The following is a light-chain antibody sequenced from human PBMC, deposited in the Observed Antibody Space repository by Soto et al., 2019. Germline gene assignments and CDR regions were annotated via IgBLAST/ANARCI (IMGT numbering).Light chain of an antibody. CDR2: LNSDGSH. V-gene: IGLV4-69*01. CDR3: QTWGSGIVV. J-gene: IGLJ2*01. CDR1: SGHSNYA. Sequence: QHVLTQSPSASASLGASVKLTCTLSSGHSNYAIAWHQQQSEKGRRYLMKLNSDGSHSKGDGIPDRFSGSSSGAERYLTISSIQSEDEADYYGQTWGSGIVVFGGGTKQTVL.